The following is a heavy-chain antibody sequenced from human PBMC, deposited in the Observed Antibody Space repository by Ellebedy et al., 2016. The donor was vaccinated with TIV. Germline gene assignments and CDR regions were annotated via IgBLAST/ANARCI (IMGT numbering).Heavy chain of an antibody. CDR3: VRGFHSFDI. CDR1: GFTFSDHF. D-gene: IGHD2-21*01. V-gene: IGHV3-72*01. Sequence: PGGSLRLSCAVSGFTFSDHFMDWVRQAPGKGLEWVARSRNKANSYTTQYAASVKGIFTISRADSKNSLYLQMNSLETEDTALYYCVRGFHSFDIWGQGTMVTVSS. J-gene: IGHJ3*02. CDR2: SRNKANSYTT.